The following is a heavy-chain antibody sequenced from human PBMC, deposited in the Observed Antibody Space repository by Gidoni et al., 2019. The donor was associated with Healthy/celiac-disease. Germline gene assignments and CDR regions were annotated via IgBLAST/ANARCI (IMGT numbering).Heavy chain of an antibody. J-gene: IGHJ3*02. CDR3: AKVRGLVRKYSSSWYSGDAFDI. D-gene: IGHD6-13*01. CDR1: GFTFSSYA. V-gene: IGHV3-23*01. CDR2: ISGSGGST. Sequence: EVQLLESGGGLVQPGGSLRLSCAASGFTFSSYAMSWVRQAPGKGLEWVSAISGSGGSTYYADSVKGRFTISRDNSKNTLYLQMNSLRAEDTAVYYCAKVRGLVRKYSSSWYSGDAFDIWGQGTMVTVSS.